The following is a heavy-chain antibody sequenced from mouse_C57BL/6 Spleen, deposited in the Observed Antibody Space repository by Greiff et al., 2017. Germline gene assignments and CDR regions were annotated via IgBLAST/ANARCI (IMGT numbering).Heavy chain of an antibody. V-gene: IGHV1-80*01. Sequence: QVQLQQSGAELVKPGASVKISCKASGYAFSSYWMNWVKQRPGKGLEWIGQIYPGDGDTNYNGKFKGKATLTADKSSSTAYMQLSSLTSEDSAVYFCARGDDGYYRHYYAMDYWGQGTSVTVSS. CDR2: IYPGDGDT. J-gene: IGHJ4*01. CDR1: GYAFSSYW. D-gene: IGHD2-3*01. CDR3: ARGDDGYYRHYYAMDY.